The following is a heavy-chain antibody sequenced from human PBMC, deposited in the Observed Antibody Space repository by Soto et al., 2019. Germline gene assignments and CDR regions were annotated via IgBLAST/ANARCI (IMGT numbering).Heavy chain of an antibody. CDR1: GGTFSSYA. V-gene: IGHV1-69*06. CDR2: IIPIFGTA. D-gene: IGHD1-26*01. Sequence: SVKVSCMASGGTFSSYAISWVRQAPGQGLEWMGGIIPIFGTANYAQKFQGRVTITADKSTSTAYMELSSLRSEDTAVYYCARGGAGRYYYYGMDVWGQGTTVTVSS. CDR3: ARGGAGRYYYYGMDV. J-gene: IGHJ6*02.